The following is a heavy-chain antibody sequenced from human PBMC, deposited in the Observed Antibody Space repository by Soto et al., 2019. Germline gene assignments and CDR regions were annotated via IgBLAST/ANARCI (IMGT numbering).Heavy chain of an antibody. Sequence: PSETLSLTCTVSSASISSSSYTWGWIRQPPGKGLEWIGSIYYSGTTYYKPSLNNRVTVSVDTSKNQLSLKVTSVTAADTAVYYCARHYDILTGYYWAWFDPWGQGTLVTVSS. V-gene: IGHV4-39*01. CDR2: IYYSGTT. CDR3: ARHYDILTGYYWAWFDP. J-gene: IGHJ5*02. CDR1: SASISSSSYT. D-gene: IGHD3-9*01.